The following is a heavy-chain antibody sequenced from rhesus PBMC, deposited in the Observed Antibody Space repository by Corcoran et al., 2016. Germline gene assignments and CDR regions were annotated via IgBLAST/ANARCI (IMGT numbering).Heavy chain of an antibody. Sequence: EMQLVESGGGLVQPGGSLRLSCAASGFTFNAHYMEWFRQAPGRGSEWVGFIRNNAKGGKAKYAASVKGRFTISRDDSKNVSYRKMNSLKTEDTAVYYCTTVKNVWTGYYGFDYWGQGVLVTVSS. CDR3: TTVKNVWTGYYGFDY. V-gene: IGHV3-116*01. CDR1: GFTFNAHY. D-gene: IGHD3-3*01. J-gene: IGHJ4*01. CDR2: IRNNAKGGKA.